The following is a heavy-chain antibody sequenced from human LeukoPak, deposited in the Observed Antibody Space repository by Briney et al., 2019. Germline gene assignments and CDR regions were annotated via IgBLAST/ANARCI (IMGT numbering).Heavy chain of an antibody. CDR3: ARDGFYDSSGYYYNWVFDY. V-gene: IGHV4-4*07. Sequence: PSETLSLTCTVSGGSISSYYWGWIRQPAGKGLEWIGRMYTTGSTYYNHFLKSRVTMAVDTSKNQFSLRLSSVTAADTAVYYCARDGFYDSSGYYYNWVFDYWGQGTLVTVSS. J-gene: IGHJ4*02. CDR2: MYTTGST. CDR1: GGSISSYY. D-gene: IGHD3-22*01.